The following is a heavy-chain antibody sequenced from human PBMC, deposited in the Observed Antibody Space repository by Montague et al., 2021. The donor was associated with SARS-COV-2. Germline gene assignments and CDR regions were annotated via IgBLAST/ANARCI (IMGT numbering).Heavy chain of an antibody. CDR1: GGSFSPYY. V-gene: IGHV4-39*02. CDR2: IYDSGST. J-gene: IGHJ3*02. Sequence: SETLSLTCAVYGGSFSPYYWAWIRQSPGKGLEWIGSIYDSGSTYYNPSLKSRVTISVDTSKNHFSLKLYSVTAADTAVYYCARRGRKLLPVATTIGGFDIWCQGTMVTVSS. D-gene: IGHD5-12*01. CDR3: ARRGRKLLPVATTIGGFDI.